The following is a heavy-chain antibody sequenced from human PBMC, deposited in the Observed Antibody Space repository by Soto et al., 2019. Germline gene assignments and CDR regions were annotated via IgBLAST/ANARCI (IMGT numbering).Heavy chain of an antibody. Sequence: SEKLSLTCTVSGGSISSSDYFWCWIRQPPRKGLEWIGYIYYSGSTYYNPSLKSRVTISVDTSKNQFSLKLSSVTAADTAVYYCARNPCGGSGGSCYSGCYYYYYSVMDVCGQGTSGTGSS. CDR1: GGSISSSDYF. V-gene: IGHV4-30-4*02. CDR2: IYYSGST. D-gene: IGHD2-15*01. CDR3: ARNPCGGSGGSCYSGCYYYYYSVMDV. J-gene: IGHJ6*02.